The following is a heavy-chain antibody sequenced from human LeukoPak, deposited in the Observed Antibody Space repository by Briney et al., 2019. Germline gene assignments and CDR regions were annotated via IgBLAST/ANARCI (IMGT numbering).Heavy chain of an antibody. D-gene: IGHD3-22*01. CDR3: AVGEYDSSGYYTY. CDR2: IYYSGST. Sequence: PSETLSLTCTVSGGSVSSGSYYWSWIRQPPGKGLEWIGYIYYSGSTNYNPSLKSRVTISVDTSKNQFSLKLSSVTAADTAAYYCAVGEYDSSGYYTYWGQGTLVTVSS. V-gene: IGHV4-61*01. CDR1: GGSVSSGSYY. J-gene: IGHJ4*02.